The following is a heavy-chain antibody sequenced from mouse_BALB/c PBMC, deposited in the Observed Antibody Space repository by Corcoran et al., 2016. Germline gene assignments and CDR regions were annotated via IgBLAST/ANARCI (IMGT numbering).Heavy chain of an antibody. CDR3: AIYYDYAMDY. Sequence: QIQLVQSGPELKKPGETVKISCKASGYTFTNYGMNWVKQAPGKGLKWMGWINTYTGEPTYADDFKGRFAFSLETSASTAYLQINNLKNEYMATYFCAIYYDYAMDYWGQGTSVTVSS. CDR2: INTYTGEP. CDR1: GYTFTNYG. D-gene: IGHD2-1*01. J-gene: IGHJ4*01. V-gene: IGHV9-1*02.